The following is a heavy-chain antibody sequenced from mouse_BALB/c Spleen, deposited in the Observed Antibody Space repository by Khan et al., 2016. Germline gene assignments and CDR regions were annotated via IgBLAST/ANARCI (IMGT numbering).Heavy chain of an antibody. CDR3: SRSSNYGNSPAWFAY. V-gene: IGHV3-2*02. Sequence: EVQLQESGPGLVKPSQSLSLTCTVTGYSITSDYAWNWIRQFPGNKLEWMGYISYSGSTSYNPSLKSRISITRHTSKNQFFLQLNSVATEDTATXSCSRSSNYGNSPAWFAYWGQGTLVTVSA. J-gene: IGHJ3*01. CDR2: ISYSGST. D-gene: IGHD1-1*01. CDR1: GYSITSDYA.